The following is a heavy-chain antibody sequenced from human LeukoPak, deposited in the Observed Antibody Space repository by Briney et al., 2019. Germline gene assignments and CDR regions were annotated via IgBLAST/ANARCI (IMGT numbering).Heavy chain of an antibody. CDR1: GGSISSSNW. D-gene: IGHD5-24*01. CDR3: ARGGRDGYTLYPLDY. V-gene: IGHV4-4*02. CDR2: IYHSGST. J-gene: IGHJ4*02. Sequence: SGTLSLTCAVSGGSISSSNWWSWVRQPPGKGLEWIGEIYHSGSTNYNPSLKSRVTISVDTSKNQLSLKLRSVTAADTAVYYCARGGRDGYTLYPLDYWGQGTLVTVSS.